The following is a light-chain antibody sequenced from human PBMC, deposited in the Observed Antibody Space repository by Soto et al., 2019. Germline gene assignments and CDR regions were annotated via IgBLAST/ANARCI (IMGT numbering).Light chain of an antibody. CDR2: GAC. J-gene: IGKJ2*01. CDR3: QQYGRPPYT. Sequence: EIVLTQSPGTLSLCPGERVTLSCRASQSVNGRYLGWYQQNPGQAPMLLIYGACSRGTGIPDRFRGCGSRTDFTLTISVLGPEDFAVYSCQQYGRPPYTFGQGNRLEIK. V-gene: IGKV3-20*01. CDR1: QSVNGRY.